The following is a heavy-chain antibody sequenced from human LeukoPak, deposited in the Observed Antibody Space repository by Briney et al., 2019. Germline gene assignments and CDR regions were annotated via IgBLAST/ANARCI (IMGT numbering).Heavy chain of an antibody. CDR2: ISSTGGTA. Sequence: GGTLRLSCAASGFTFSSFGMSWVRQAPGKGLEWVSAISSTGGTAYYADSVKGRFTISRDNSKNTLYLQMNSLRAEDTAVYYCAVSIAVAGTLSLDYWGQGTLVTVSS. D-gene: IGHD6-19*01. CDR1: GFTFSSFG. J-gene: IGHJ4*02. V-gene: IGHV3-23*01. CDR3: AVSIAVAGTLSLDY.